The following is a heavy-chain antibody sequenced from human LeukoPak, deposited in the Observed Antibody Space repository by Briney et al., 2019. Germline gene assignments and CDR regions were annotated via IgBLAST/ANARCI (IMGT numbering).Heavy chain of an antibody. D-gene: IGHD6-13*01. CDR3: AKYCGYSSSWYKLGFDY. Sequence: GGSLRLSCAASGFTFSTYAMSWVRQAPGKGLEWVSAISSSGGSTYYADSVKGRFTNSRDNSKNTLYLQMNSLRAEDTAVYYCAKYCGYSSSWYKLGFDYWGQGTLVTVSS. V-gene: IGHV3-23*01. J-gene: IGHJ4*02. CDR1: GFTFSTYA. CDR2: ISSSGGST.